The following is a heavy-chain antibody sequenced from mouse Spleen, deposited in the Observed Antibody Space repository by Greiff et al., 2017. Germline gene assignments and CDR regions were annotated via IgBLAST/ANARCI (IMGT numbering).Heavy chain of an antibody. D-gene: IGHD2-4*01. V-gene: IGHV1-14*01. CDR3: ARGGLRQGYAMDY. Sequence: EVQLQQSGPELVKPGASVKMSCKASGYTFTSYVMHWVKQKPGQGLEWIGYINPYNDGTKYNEKFKGKATLTSDKSSSTAYMELSSLTSEDSAVYYCARGGLRQGYAMDYWGQGTSVTVSS. CDR1: GYTFTSYV. CDR2: INPYNDGT. J-gene: IGHJ4*01.